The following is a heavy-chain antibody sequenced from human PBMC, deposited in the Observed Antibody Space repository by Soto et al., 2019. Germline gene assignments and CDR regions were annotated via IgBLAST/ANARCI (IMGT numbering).Heavy chain of an antibody. CDR3: ARGWYYYDSSGYPFDI. V-gene: IGHV1-2*04. CDR2: INPNSGGT. J-gene: IGHJ3*02. Sequence: SVKVSCNASGYTFTSYGISWVRQAPGQGLEWMGWINPNSGGTNYAQKFQGWVTMTRDTSISTAYMELSSLRSEDTDVYFCARGWYYYDSSGYPFDIWGQGTMVTVSS. CDR1: GYTFTSYG. D-gene: IGHD3-22*01.